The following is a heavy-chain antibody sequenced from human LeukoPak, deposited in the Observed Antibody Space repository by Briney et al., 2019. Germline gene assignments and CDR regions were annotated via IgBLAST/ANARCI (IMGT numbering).Heavy chain of an antibody. CDR1: GFTFSSYE. J-gene: IGHJ4*02. CDR2: ISSSGSTI. Sequence: PGGSLRLSCAASGFTFSSYEMNWVRQAPGKGLEWVSYISSSGSTIYYADSVKGRFTISRDSAKNSLYLQMNSLRAEDTAVYYCARDQRRGLPFRVVVVAATGGYFDYWGQGTLVTVSS. CDR3: ARDQRRGLPFRVVVVAATGGYFDY. D-gene: IGHD2-15*01. V-gene: IGHV3-48*03.